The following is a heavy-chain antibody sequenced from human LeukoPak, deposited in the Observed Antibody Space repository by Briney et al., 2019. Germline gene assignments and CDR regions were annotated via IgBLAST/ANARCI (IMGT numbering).Heavy chain of an antibody. CDR3: AKKEMGYSSAWYLF. V-gene: IGHV3-23*01. J-gene: IGHJ4*02. CDR1: GFTFSSYA. CDR2: ITGSGGNT. Sequence: PGGSLRLSCAASGFTFSSYAMSWVRQAPGKGLEWVSAITGSGGNTYYADSVKGRFTISRDNSQNTLYLQMNSLRAEDTALYYCAKKEMGYSSAWYLFGGQGTLVTVSS. D-gene: IGHD6-19*01.